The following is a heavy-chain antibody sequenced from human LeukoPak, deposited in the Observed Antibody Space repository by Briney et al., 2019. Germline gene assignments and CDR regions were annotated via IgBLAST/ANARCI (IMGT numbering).Heavy chain of an antibody. J-gene: IGHJ4*02. Sequence: ASVKVSCKASGYTFTSYGISWVRQAPGQGLEWMGWISAYNGNTNYAQKLQGRVTMTTDTSTSTAYMELRSLRSDDTAVYYCARDRYRGRIAVAGTLSAYWGRGTLVTVSS. D-gene: IGHD6-19*01. V-gene: IGHV1-18*01. CDR1: GYTFTSYG. CDR3: ARDRYRGRIAVAGTLSAY. CDR2: ISAYNGNT.